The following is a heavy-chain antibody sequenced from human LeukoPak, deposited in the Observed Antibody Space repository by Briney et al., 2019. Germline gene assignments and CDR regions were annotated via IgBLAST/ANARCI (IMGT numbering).Heavy chain of an antibody. V-gene: IGHV4-39*01. CDR2: IYYSGST. CDR1: GGSISSSSYY. Sequence: SETLSLTCTVSGGSISSSSYYWGWIRQPPGKGLEWIGSIYYSGSTYYNPSLKSRVTISVDTSKNQFSLKLSSVTAADTAVYYCASSSGWHLTPGNYYYYMDVWGKGTTVTISS. CDR3: ASSSGWHLTPGNYYYYMDV. D-gene: IGHD6-19*01. J-gene: IGHJ6*03.